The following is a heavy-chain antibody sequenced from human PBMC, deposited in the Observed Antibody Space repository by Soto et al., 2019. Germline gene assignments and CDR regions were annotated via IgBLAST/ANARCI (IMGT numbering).Heavy chain of an antibody. V-gene: IGHV3-9*01. CDR1: GFTFDDYA. D-gene: IGHD1-26*01. Sequence: QPGGSLRLSCAASGFTFDDYAMHWVRQAPGKGLEWVSGISWNSGSIGYADSVRGRFTISRDNAKNSLYLQMNSLRAEDTALYYCAKDIEAGGATDGMDVWGQGTTVTVSS. CDR2: ISWNSGSI. J-gene: IGHJ6*02. CDR3: AKDIEAGGATDGMDV.